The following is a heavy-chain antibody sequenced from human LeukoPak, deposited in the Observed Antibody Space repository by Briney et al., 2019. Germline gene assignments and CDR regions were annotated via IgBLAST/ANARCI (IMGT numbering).Heavy chain of an antibody. D-gene: IGHD3-3*01. CDR2: IYYSGST. CDR3: ARSRRDFWSGYYIDY. J-gene: IGHJ4*02. Sequence: SETLSHTCTVSGGSISSSSYYWGWIRQPPGKGLEWIGSIYYSGSTYYNPSLKSRVTISVDTSKNQFSLKLSSVTAADTAVYYCARSRRDFWSGYYIDYWGQGTLVTVSS. CDR1: GGSISSSSYY. V-gene: IGHV4-39*01.